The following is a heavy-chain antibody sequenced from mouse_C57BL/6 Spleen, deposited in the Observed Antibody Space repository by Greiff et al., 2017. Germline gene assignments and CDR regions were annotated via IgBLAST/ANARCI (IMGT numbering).Heavy chain of an antibody. CDR3: ARGITTVVVKGFAY. V-gene: IGHV1-76*01. D-gene: IGHD1-1*01. CDR1: GYTLTDYN. CDR2: IYPGSGNT. J-gene: IGHJ3*01. Sequence: QVQLKESGAELVRPGASVKLSCKASGYTLTDYNINWVKQRPGQGLEWIARIYPGSGNTYYNEKFKGKATLTAAKSSSTAYMQLSSLTSEDSAVYFCARGITTVVVKGFAYWGQGTLVTVSA.